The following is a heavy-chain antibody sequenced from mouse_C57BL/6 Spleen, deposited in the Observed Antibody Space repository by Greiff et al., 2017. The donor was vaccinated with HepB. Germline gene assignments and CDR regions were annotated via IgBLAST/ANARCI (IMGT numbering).Heavy chain of an antibody. D-gene: IGHD1-1*01. Sequence: QVQLQQPGAELVKPGASVKMSCKASGYTFTSYWITWVKQRPGQGLEWIGDIYPGSGSTNYNEKFKSKATLTVDTSSSTAYMQLSSLTSEDSAVYYCARDQYYYGSSSNWYFDVWGTGTTVTVSS. CDR1: GYTFTSYW. CDR3: ARDQYYYGSSSNWYFDV. CDR2: IYPGSGST. V-gene: IGHV1-55*01. J-gene: IGHJ1*03.